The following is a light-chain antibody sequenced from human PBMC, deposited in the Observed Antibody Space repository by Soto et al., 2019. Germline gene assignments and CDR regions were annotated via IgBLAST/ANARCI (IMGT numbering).Light chain of an antibody. CDR2: RDG. V-gene: IGLV1-47*01. Sequence: QSALTQPPSASGTPGQSLTISCAGSSSNIGSHYVYWYQHLPGTAPKLLIFRDGQRPSGVPDRFFGSKSGTSASLAISGLRSEDEAHYYCAVWDASLTGLVFGGGTKLTVL. CDR1: SSNIGSHY. CDR3: AVWDASLTGLV. J-gene: IGLJ3*02.